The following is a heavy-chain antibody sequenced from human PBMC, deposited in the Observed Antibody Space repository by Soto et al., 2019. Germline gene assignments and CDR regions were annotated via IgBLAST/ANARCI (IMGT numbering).Heavy chain of an antibody. Sequence: EVQLVESGGGLVKPGGSLRLSCAASGFTFSNYGMNWVRQAPGTGLEWVSSISSSSSNIYYVDSVKGRFTISRDNAKSSLYLQMSSLRAEDSAMYYCARELDGTSQIDNWGQGTLVTVSS. CDR2: ISSSSSNI. V-gene: IGHV3-21*01. J-gene: IGHJ4*02. CDR3: ARELDGTSQIDN. CDR1: GFTFSNYG. D-gene: IGHD2-2*01.